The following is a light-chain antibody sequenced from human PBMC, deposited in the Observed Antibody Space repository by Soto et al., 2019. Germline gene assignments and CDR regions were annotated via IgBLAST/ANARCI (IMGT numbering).Light chain of an antibody. J-gene: IGLJ1*01. CDR2: EVT. CDR3: SSHTSGSTRV. Sequence: QSVLTQPASVSGSPGQSIAISCTGTSGDVGGYDYVSWYQQHPDKAPKLMIYEVTKRPSWVSNRFSGSKSGNTASQTISGLQPEDEADYYCSSHTSGSTRVFGSGTKLTVL. CDR1: SGDVGGYDY. V-gene: IGLV2-14*01.